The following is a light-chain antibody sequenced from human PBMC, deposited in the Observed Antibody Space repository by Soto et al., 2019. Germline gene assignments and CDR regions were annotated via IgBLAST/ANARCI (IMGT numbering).Light chain of an antibody. Sequence: QSALTQPASVSGSPGQSITISCTGTSNDIGGYNYVSWYQQHPGKAPKLIIWEVTNRPSGLSNRFSGSKSGNTASLTISGLRAEDGATYYCTSYTGSSPLLVFGTGTKLTVL. V-gene: IGLV2-14*01. CDR3: TSYTGSSPLLV. J-gene: IGLJ1*01. CDR2: EVT. CDR1: SNDIGGYNY.